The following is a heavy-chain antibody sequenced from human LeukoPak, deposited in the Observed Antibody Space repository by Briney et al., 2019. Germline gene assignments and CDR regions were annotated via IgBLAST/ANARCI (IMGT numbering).Heavy chain of an antibody. D-gene: IGHD4-23*01. V-gene: IGHV1-69*06. CDR1: GGTFSSYA. J-gene: IGHJ6*03. Sequence: SVKVSCKASGGTFSSYAISWVRQAPGQGLEWMGGIIPIFGTANYAQKFQGRVTITADKSTSTAYMELSSLRSEDTAVYYCARGGNSPSYYYYYMDVWGKGTTVTVSS. CDR2: IIPIFGTA. CDR3: ARGGNSPSYYYYYMDV.